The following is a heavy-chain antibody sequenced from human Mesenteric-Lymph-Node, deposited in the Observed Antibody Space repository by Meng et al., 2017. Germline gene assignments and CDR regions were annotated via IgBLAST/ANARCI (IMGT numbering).Heavy chain of an antibody. V-gene: IGHV3-11*04. J-gene: IGHJ5*02. CDR2: ISSSGSTI. CDR1: GFTFSDYD. Sequence: GESLKISCAASGFTFSDYDMSWIRQAPGKGLEWVSYISSSGSTIYYADSVKGRFTISRDNAKNSLYLQMHSLRAEDTAVYYCSRDPKGGSVSGYYQGLFDPWGQGTLVTVSS. CDR3: SRDPKGGSVSGYYQGLFDP. D-gene: IGHD3-3*01.